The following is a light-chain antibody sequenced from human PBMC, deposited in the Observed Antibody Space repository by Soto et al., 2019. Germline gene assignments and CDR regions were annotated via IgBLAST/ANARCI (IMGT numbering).Light chain of an antibody. J-gene: IGKJ1*01. CDR1: QTVSNSY. V-gene: IGKV3-20*01. CDR2: GTS. Sequence: ETLLTQSPCSLSLSLGDRAPLSCRASQTVSNSYLAWYQQKPGQAPRLLIYGTSSRATGIPERFSGSGSGTDFTLTINRLVPEDFVIYYCQQYGSSPWTFSQGTKVDIK. CDR3: QQYGSSPWT.